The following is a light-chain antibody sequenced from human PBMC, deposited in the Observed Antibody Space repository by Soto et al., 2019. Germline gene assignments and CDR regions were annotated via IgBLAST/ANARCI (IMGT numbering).Light chain of an antibody. J-gene: IGLJ2*01. CDR2: ENN. Sequence: NFMLTQPHSVSESPGKTVTISCTRSSGSIASNDVQWYQQRPGSAPTTVIYENNQRPSGVPDRFSGSTDGFSNSSSLTISGLQTEDAADYYCQSYDSSTVVFGGGTKVTVL. V-gene: IGLV6-57*04. CDR3: QSYDSSTVV. CDR1: SGSIASND.